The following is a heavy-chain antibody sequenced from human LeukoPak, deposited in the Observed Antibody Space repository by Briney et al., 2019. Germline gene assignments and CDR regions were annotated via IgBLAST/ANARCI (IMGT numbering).Heavy chain of an antibody. CDR1: GFTFSSYA. V-gene: IGHV3-30*04. Sequence: GGSLRLSCAASGFTFSSYAMHWVRQAPGKGLEWVAVISYDGSNKYYADSVKGRFTISRDNSKNTLYLQMNSLRAEDTAVYYCARDRSYQLWFGELLFDYWGQGTLVTVSS. D-gene: IGHD3-10*01. CDR2: ISYDGSNK. CDR3: ARDRSYQLWFGELLFDY. J-gene: IGHJ4*02.